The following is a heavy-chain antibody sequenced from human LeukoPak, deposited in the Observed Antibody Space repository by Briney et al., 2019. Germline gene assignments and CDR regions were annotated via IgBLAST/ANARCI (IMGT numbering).Heavy chain of an antibody. Sequence: SETLSLTCTVSGGSISSGDYYWSWIRQPPGKGLEWIGYIYYSGSTYYNPSLKSRVTMSVDTSKNQFSLKLSSVTAADTAVYYCARVGQQLVLGDDYWGQGTLVTVSS. CDR2: IYYSGST. CDR1: GGSISSGDYY. D-gene: IGHD6-13*01. V-gene: IGHV4-30-4*01. CDR3: ARVGQQLVLGDDY. J-gene: IGHJ4*02.